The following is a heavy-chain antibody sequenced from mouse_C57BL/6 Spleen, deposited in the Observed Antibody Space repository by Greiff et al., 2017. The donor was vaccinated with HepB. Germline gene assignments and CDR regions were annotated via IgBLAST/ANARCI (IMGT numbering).Heavy chain of an antibody. CDR1: GYAFSSYW. CDR3: AREGVMPFDY. J-gene: IGHJ2*01. CDR2: IYPGDGDT. V-gene: IGHV1-80*01. D-gene: IGHD2-2*01. Sequence: VKLMESGAELVKPGASVKISCKASGYAFSSYWMNWVKQRPGKGLEWIGQIYPGDGDTNYNGKFKGKATLTADKSSSTAYMQLRSLTSEDSAVYFCAREGVMPFDYWGQGTTLTVSS.